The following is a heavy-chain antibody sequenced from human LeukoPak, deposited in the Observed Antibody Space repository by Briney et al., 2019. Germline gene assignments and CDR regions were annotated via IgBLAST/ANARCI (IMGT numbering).Heavy chain of an antibody. J-gene: IGHJ4*02. CDR3: ATNPVDTAMVDFDY. CDR2: ISWDGGST. Sequence: PGGSLRLSCAASGFTFDDYAMHWVRQAPGKGLEWVSLISWDGGSTYYADSVKGRFTISRDNAKNSLYLQMNSLRAEDTALYYCATNPVDTAMVDFDYWGQGTLVTVSS. V-gene: IGHV3-43D*03. D-gene: IGHD5-18*01. CDR1: GFTFDDYA.